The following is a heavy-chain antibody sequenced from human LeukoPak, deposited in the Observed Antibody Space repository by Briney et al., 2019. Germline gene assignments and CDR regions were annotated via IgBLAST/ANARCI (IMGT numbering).Heavy chain of an antibody. CDR3: ARGWRLEWSLGRAFDI. CDR2: INPNSGVT. D-gene: IGHD3-3*01. CDR1: GYTFSGFY. Sequence: GASVKVSCKASGYTFSGFYIHWVRQAPGQGLEWMGWINPNSGVTNYAQKLQGRVTITRDTSIDTAYMQLSRLRSDDTAVYYCARGWRLEWSLGRAFDIWGQGTMVTVSS. J-gene: IGHJ3*02. V-gene: IGHV1-2*02.